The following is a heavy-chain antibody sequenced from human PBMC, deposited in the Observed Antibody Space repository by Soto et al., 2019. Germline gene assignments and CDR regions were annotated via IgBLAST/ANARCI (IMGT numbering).Heavy chain of an antibody. CDR2: ICWDDDK. Sequence: QITLKESGPTLVKPTQTLTLTCTFSGFSLTTRPVGVGWIRQPPGQALEWVALICWDDDKRYNPSLKTRVTITKDSSKNQVVLTMTNMDPVDTATYCCAHRQLYNGAWNEGTFDYWGQGALVTVSS. V-gene: IGHV2-5*02. CDR3: AHRQLYNGAWNEGTFDY. D-gene: IGHD1-1*01. CDR1: GFSLTTRPVG. J-gene: IGHJ4*02.